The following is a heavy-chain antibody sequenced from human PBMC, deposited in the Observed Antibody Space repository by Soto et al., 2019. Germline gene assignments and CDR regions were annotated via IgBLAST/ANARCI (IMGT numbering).Heavy chain of an antibody. CDR1: GGSLRGYY. CDR3: ARGSEDYNGWYSDL. Sequence: QVQLQESGPGLVKPSETLSLTCNVSGGSLRGYYWNWIRQPPGKGLEWIGYLYYSGSTNYNPSLESRVTISVDTSKNKLSLELTSVTAADTAVYYCARGSEDYNGWYSDLWGRGTPVTVSS. D-gene: IGHD4-4*01. J-gene: IGHJ2*01. CDR2: LYYSGST. V-gene: IGHV4-59*03.